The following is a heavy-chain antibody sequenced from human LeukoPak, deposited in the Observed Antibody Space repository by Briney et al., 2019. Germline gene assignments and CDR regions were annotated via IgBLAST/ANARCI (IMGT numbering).Heavy chain of an antibody. Sequence: GSLRLSCAASGFTFSSYEMNWVRQAPGKGLEWVSYISRSASTIYYADSVKGRFTISRDNSKNTLYLQMNSLRADDTAVYYCAKIPSAVPGRGFDYWGQGTLVTVSS. V-gene: IGHV3-48*03. CDR3: AKIPSAVPGRGFDY. CDR1: GFTFSSYE. J-gene: IGHJ4*02. CDR2: ISRSASTI. D-gene: IGHD6-19*01.